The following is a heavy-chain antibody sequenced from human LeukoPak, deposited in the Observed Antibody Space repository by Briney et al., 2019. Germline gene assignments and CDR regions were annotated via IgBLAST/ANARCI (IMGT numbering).Heavy chain of an antibody. CDR3: AKDHVEERDSSGYYYEVDY. CDR2: ISGSGGST. D-gene: IGHD3-22*01. Sequence: GGSLRLSCAASRFTFSSYAMSWVRQAPGKGLEWVSAISGSGGSTYYADSVKGRFTISRDNSKNTLYLQMNSLRAEDTAVYYCAKDHVEERDSSGYYYEVDYWGQGTLVTVSS. J-gene: IGHJ4*02. CDR1: RFTFSSYA. V-gene: IGHV3-23*01.